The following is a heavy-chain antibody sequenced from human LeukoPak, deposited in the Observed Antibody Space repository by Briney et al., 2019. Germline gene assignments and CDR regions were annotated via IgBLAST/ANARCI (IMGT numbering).Heavy chain of an antibody. CDR1: GFTFSSYA. J-gene: IGHJ4*02. V-gene: IGHV3-30-3*01. CDR3: ARGISGGNSRGKYYFDY. D-gene: IGHD4-23*01. Sequence: GGSLRLSCAASGFTFSSYAMHWVRQAPGKGLEWVAVISYDGSNKYYADSVKGRFTISRDNSKNMLYLQMNSLGAEDTAVYYCARGISGGNSRGKYYFDYWGQGTLVTVSS. CDR2: ISYDGSNK.